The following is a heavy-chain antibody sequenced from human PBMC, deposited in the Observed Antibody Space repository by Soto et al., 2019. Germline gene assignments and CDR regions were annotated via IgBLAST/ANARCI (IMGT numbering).Heavy chain of an antibody. V-gene: IGHV3-23*01. Sequence: GSLRLSCASSGFTFSRYAMSWVRQAPGKGLEWVAAITNSGGGTSYADSVKGRFTISRDDSKNTLYLQMNSLRVEDTALYYCAKGRFGPGDPWGQGTPVTVSS. D-gene: IGHD3-10*01. CDR3: AKGRFGPGDP. CDR1: GFTFSRYA. J-gene: IGHJ5*02. CDR2: ITNSGGGT.